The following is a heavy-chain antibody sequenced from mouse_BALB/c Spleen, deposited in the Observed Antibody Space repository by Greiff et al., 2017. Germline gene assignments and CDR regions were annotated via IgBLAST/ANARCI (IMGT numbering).Heavy chain of an antibody. Sequence: QVQLKQPGAELVKPGASVKLSCKASGYTFTSYWMHWVKQRPGQGLEWIGEINPSNGRTNYNEKFKSKATLTVDKSSSTAYMQLSSLTSEDSAVYYCARRGACYYAMDYWGQGTSVTVSS. J-gene: IGHJ4*01. CDR3: ARRGACYYAMDY. CDR2: INPSNGRT. CDR1: GYTFTSYW. V-gene: IGHV1S81*02.